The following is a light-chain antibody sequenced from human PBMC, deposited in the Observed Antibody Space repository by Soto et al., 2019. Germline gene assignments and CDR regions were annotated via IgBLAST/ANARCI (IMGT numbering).Light chain of an antibody. J-gene: IGLJ1*01. V-gene: IGLV1-51*02. CDR3: ATWDGSLSVGV. CDR2: ENN. CDR1: SSNLGINF. Sequence: QSVLTQPPSVSAAPEPKVTISCSGGSSNLGINFVSWYQQFPGGVPKLLIYENNKRPSGIPDRFSGAKSGTSATLDITGLQAGDEADYYCATWDGSLSVGVFGGGTKLTVL.